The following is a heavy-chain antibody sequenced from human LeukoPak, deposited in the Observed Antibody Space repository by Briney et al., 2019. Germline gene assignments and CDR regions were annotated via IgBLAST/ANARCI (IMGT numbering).Heavy chain of an antibody. D-gene: IGHD6-19*01. J-gene: IGHJ4*02. V-gene: IGHV4-4*02. CDR2: VFHSGST. CDR3: ARDLAVAGTNYFDF. CDR1: GDSISTNGW. Sequence: PSGTLSLTCSVSGDSISTNGWWSWVRQPPGKGLEWIGEVFHSGSTNYNPSLKSRVTISIDKSKNQFSLEVTSVTAADTAIYYCARDLAVAGTNYFDFWGQGVLVTVSS.